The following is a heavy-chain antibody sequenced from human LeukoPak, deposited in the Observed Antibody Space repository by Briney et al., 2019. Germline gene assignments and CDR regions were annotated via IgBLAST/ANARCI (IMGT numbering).Heavy chain of an antibody. CDR1: CASFSDYY. Sequence: SETLSLTCAVYCASFSDYYWSWIRQPPGKALEWIGEVNHSGSTTYNPSLKSRVTISVDTSKNQFSLTVSSVTAADTAVYYCARTRVVPAAYYYYYMDVWGKGTTVTVSS. CDR2: VNHSGST. J-gene: IGHJ6*03. V-gene: IGHV4-34*01. CDR3: ARTRVVPAAYYYYYMDV. D-gene: IGHD2-2*01.